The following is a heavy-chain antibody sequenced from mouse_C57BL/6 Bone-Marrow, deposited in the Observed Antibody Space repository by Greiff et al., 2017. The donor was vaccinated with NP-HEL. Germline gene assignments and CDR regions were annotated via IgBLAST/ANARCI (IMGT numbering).Heavy chain of an antibody. CDR2: ISSGSSTI. V-gene: IGHV5-17*01. CDR3: ARRDYYGSLFDY. Sequence: EVQVVESGGGLVKPGGSLKLSCAASGFTFSDYGMHWVRQAPEKGLEWVAYISSGSSTIYYADTVKGRFTISRDNAKNTLFLQMTSLRSEDTAMYYCARRDYYGSLFDYWGQGTTLTVSS. CDR1: GFTFSDYG. D-gene: IGHD1-1*01. J-gene: IGHJ2*01.